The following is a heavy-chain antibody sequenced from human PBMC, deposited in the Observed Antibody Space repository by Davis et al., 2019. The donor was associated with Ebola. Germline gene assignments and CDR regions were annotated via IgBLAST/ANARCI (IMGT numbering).Heavy chain of an antibody. J-gene: IGHJ4*02. V-gene: IGHV1-18*01. Sequence: ASVKVSCKASGYTFTSYDINWVRQATGQGLEWMGWMNPNNGNTNYAQKLQGRVTMTTDTSTSTAYMELRSLRSDDTARYYCARDVRGITGPSEYWGQGTLVTVSS. CDR3: ARDVRGITGPSEY. CDR1: GYTFTSYD. CDR2: MNPNNGNT. D-gene: IGHD1-1*01.